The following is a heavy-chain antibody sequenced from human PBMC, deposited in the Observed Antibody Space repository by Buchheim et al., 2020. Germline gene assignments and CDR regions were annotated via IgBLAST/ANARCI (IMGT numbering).Heavy chain of an antibody. Sequence: VQLVESGGGMVQPGGSLRLSCAASGFSFSTYSMNWVRQAPGKGLEWVANINWSGQITPYAESVRGRFSISRDNAKNSLYLQMNSLRAEDTALYYCARVPGTGLKAAFDYWGQGTL. D-gene: IGHD2-8*02. CDR1: GFSFSTYS. CDR2: INWSGQIT. CDR3: ARVPGTGLKAAFDY. J-gene: IGHJ4*02. V-gene: IGHV3-20*04.